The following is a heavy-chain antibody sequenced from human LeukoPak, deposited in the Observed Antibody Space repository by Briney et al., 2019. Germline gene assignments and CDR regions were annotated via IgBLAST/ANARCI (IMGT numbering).Heavy chain of an antibody. D-gene: IGHD2-2*01. CDR2: ISAYNGNT. CDR3: ARAPLIDIVVVPAEDY. Sequence: ASVKVSCKASGYTFTSYDINWVRQATGQGLEWMGWISAYNGNTNYAQKLQGRVTMTTDTSTRAAYMELRSLRSDDTAVYYCARAPLIDIVVVPAEDYWGQGTLVTVSS. CDR1: GYTFTSYD. J-gene: IGHJ4*02. V-gene: IGHV1-18*01.